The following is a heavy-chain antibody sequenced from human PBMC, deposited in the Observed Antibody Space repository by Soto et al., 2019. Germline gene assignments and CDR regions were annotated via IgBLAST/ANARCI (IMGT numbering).Heavy chain of an antibody. CDR2: MNPNSGNT. V-gene: IGHV1-8*01. Sequence: QVQLVQSGAEVKKPGASVKVSCKASGYTFTSYDINWVRQATGQGLEWMGWMNPNSGNTCYAQKFQGRVTMPRNTFKTKANVALRCLSSEDTAVSYCARTLYGDDVDYWGQGTLVTVSS. CDR3: ARTLYGDDVDY. D-gene: IGHD4-17*01. CDR1: GYTFTSYD. J-gene: IGHJ4*02.